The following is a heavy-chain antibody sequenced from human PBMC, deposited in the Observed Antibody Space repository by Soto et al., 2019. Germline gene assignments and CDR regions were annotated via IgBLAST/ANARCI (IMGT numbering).Heavy chain of an antibody. Sequence: EVQLVESGGGLVQPGGSLRLSCAASGFTFSSYWRYWVRQAPGKGLVLVSRTNSDGSDTTYADSVKGRFTISRDNAKNTLYLQMTSLRAEDTAVYYCARDRGWSLFGYWGQGTLVTVSS. V-gene: IGHV3-74*01. CDR2: TNSDGSDT. D-gene: IGHD6-19*01. CDR3: ARDRGWSLFGY. J-gene: IGHJ4*02. CDR1: GFTFSSYW.